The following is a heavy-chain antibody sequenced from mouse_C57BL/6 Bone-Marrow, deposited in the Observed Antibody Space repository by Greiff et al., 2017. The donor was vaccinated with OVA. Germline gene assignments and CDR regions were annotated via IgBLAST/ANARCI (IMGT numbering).Heavy chain of an antibody. D-gene: IGHD2-2*01. V-gene: IGHV14-4*01. CDR1: GFNIKDDY. CDR3: TTLLWFYFDY. Sequence: VQLKESGAELVRPGASVKLSCTASGFNIKDDYMHWVKQRPEQGLEWIGWLDPENGDTEYASKFQGKATITADTSSNTAYLQLSSLTSEDTAVYYCTTLLWFYFDYWGQGTTLTVSS. J-gene: IGHJ2*01. CDR2: LDPENGDT.